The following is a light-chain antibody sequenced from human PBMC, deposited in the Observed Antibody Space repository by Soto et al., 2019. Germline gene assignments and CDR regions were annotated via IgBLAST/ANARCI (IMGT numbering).Light chain of an antibody. CDR2: EVS. J-gene: IGLJ2*01. Sequence: QSALTQPPSASGPPGQSVTISCTGTSSDVGGFNYVSWYQQHPGKAPKLLIYEVSKRPSGVPDRFSASKSGNTASLTVSGLQAEDEADYYCTSYAGRDNLVFGGGTKLTVL. CDR1: SSDVGGFNY. V-gene: IGLV2-8*01. CDR3: TSYAGRDNLV.